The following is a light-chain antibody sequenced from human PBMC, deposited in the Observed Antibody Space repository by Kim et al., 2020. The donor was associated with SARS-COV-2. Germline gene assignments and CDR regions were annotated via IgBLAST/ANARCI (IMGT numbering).Light chain of an antibody. J-gene: IGLJ2*01. CDR3: GTWDSSLSAVV. CDR1: SSNIGNNY. CDR2: DNN. Sequence: GKKGTISRPGSSSNIGNNYVSWYQQLPGTAPKLLIYDNNKRPSGIPDRFSGSKSGTSATLGITGLQTGDEADYYCGTWDSSLSAVVFGGGTQLTVL. V-gene: IGLV1-51*01.